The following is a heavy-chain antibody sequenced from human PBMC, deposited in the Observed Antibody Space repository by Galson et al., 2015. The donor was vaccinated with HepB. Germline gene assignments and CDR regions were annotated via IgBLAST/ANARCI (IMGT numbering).Heavy chain of an antibody. CDR2: ISSSSSTI. CDR1: GFTFSSYS. V-gene: IGHV3-48*01. Sequence: SLRLSCAASGFTFSSYSMNWVRQAPGKGLEWVSYISSSSSTIYYADSVKGRFTISRDNAKNSLYLQMNSLRAEDTAVYYCARDQYYYYYGMDVWGQGTTVTVSS. CDR3: ARDQYYYYYGMDV. J-gene: IGHJ6*02.